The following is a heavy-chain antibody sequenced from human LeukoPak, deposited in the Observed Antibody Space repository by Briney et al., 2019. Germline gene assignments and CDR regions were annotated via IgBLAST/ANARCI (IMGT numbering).Heavy chain of an antibody. CDR1: GGSFSGYY. J-gene: IGHJ4*02. CDR3: ARGLKAVAGTFQYDY. Sequence: SETLSLTCAVYGGSFSGYYWSWIRQPPGKGLEWIGEINHSGSTNYNPSLKSRVTISVDTSKNQFSLKLSSVTAADTAVYYCARGLKAVAGTFQYDYWGQGTLVTVSS. D-gene: IGHD6-19*01. V-gene: IGHV4-34*01. CDR2: INHSGST.